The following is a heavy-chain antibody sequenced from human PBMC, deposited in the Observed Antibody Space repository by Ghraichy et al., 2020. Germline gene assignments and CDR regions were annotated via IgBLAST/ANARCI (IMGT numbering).Heavy chain of an antibody. Sequence: SETLSLTCTVSGGSISSYYWSWIREPPGKGLEWIGYIYYSGSTNYNPSLKSRVTISVDTSKNQFSLKLSSVTAADTAVYYCVRVGYYDSSDPMDVWGQGTTVTVSS. V-gene: IGHV4-59*01. J-gene: IGHJ6*02. CDR3: VRVGYYDSSDPMDV. CDR1: GGSISSYY. CDR2: IYYSGST. D-gene: IGHD3-22*01.